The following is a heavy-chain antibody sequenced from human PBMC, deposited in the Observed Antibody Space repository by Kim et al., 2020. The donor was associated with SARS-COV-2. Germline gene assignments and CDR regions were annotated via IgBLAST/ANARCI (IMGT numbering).Heavy chain of an antibody. V-gene: IGHV1-18*01. CDR2: ISAYNGNT. D-gene: IGHD3-10*01. J-gene: IGHJ4*02. Sequence: ASVKVSCKASGYTFTSYGISWVRQAPGQGLEWMGWISAYNGNTNYAQNLQGRVTMTTDTSTSTAYMELRSLRSDDTAVYYCARSHFSAMVRGVIFPFDYWGQGTLVTVSS. CDR3: ARSHFSAMVRGVIFPFDY. CDR1: GYTFTSYG.